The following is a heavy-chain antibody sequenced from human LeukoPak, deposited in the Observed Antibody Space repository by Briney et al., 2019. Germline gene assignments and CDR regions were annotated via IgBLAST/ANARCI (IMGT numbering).Heavy chain of an antibody. D-gene: IGHD5-18*01. V-gene: IGHV4-59*01. CDR3: ARGSGYTWFDY. CDR2: IYYSGST. Sequence: SETLSLTCTVSGGSISSYYWSWIRQPPGKGLEWIGYIYYSGSTNYNPSLKSRVTISVDTSKNQFSLKLSSVTAADTAVYYCARGSGYTWFDYWGQGTLVTVSS. CDR1: GGSISSYY. J-gene: IGHJ4*02.